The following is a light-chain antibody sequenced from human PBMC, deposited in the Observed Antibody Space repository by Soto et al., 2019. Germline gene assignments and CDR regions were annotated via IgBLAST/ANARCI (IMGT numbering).Light chain of an antibody. V-gene: IGKV3-20*01. J-gene: IGKJ1*01. CDR2: GAS. Sequence: EIVLTQSPSTLSVSPGQRATLSCRASQSISSSYLAWYQQKPGQAPRLLIYGASSGATGIPDRFSGSGFGTDFTLTISRLEPEDFAVYYCQQYSSTPWTFGQGTKVDIK. CDR3: QQYSSTPWT. CDR1: QSISSSY.